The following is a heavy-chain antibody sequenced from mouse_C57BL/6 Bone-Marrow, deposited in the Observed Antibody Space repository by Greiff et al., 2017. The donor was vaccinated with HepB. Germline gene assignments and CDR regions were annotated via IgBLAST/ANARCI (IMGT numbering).Heavy chain of an antibody. J-gene: IGHJ1*03. CDR3: ARWGNWDFDV. CDR2: IYPRSGNT. Sequence: QVQLKQSGAELARPGASVKLSCKASGYTFTSYGISWVKQRTGQGLEWIGEIYPRSGNTYYNEKFKGKATLTADKSSSTAYMELRSLTSEDSAVYICARWGNWDFDVWGTGTTVTVSS. V-gene: IGHV1-81*01. CDR1: GYTFTSYG.